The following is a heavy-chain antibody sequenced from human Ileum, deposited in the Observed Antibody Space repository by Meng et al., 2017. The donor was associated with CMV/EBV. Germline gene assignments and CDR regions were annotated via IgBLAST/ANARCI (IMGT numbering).Heavy chain of an antibody. D-gene: IGHD6-19*01. V-gene: IGHV4-4*07. CDR2: IYSSGST. CDR1: GYSISSYF. CDR3: AREESVGIAVTGTFDY. J-gene: IGHJ4*02. Sequence: QVQVVGSGFGLVKPSGSLSLSCPGSGYSISSYFWGWIRQPAGKGLEWIGRIYSSGSTFYNPSLNSRVTMSVDTSKNQFSLSLASVTAADTAIYFCAREESVGIAVTGTFDYWGQGILVTVSS.